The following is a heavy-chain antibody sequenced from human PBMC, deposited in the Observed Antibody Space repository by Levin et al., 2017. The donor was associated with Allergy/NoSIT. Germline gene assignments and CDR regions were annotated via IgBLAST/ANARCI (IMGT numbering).Heavy chain of an antibody. D-gene: IGHD3-22*01. J-gene: IGHJ4*02. CDR1: GGSISSGTYY. CDR3: ASDISGYSLFDY. Sequence: SETLSLTCTVSGGSISSGTYYWGWIRQPPGKGLEWIGSIYYSRSTYYNPSLKSRVTISVDTSKNQFSLKLSSVTAADTAIYYCASDISGYSLFDYWGQGTLVTVSS. V-gene: IGHV4-39*07. CDR2: IYYSRST.